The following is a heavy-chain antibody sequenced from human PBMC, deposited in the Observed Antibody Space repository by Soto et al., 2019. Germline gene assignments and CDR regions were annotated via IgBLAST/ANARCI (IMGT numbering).Heavy chain of an antibody. Sequence: SETLSLTCTVSGGSISSSSYYWGWIRQPPGKGLEWIGSIYYSGSTYYNPSLKSRVTISVDTSKNQFSLKLSSVTAADTAVYYCARDRKGGFCSSTSCYTSHYYGMDVWGQGTTVTVSS. J-gene: IGHJ6*02. V-gene: IGHV4-39*07. D-gene: IGHD2-2*02. CDR2: IYYSGST. CDR1: GGSISSSSYY. CDR3: ARDRKGGFCSSTSCYTSHYYGMDV.